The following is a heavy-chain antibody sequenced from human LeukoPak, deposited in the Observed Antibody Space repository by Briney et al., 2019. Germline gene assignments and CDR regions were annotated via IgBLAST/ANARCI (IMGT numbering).Heavy chain of an antibody. V-gene: IGHV3-33*01. D-gene: IGHD2-15*01. CDR1: GFTFSSYS. Sequence: GGSLRLSCATSGFTFSSYSMQWVRRAPGKGLEWVAAIWVDGSKKFYADSVEGRFTISRDDSKSTSYLQMNSLRAEDTAVYYCARDQGYCSGGRCHSHFDYWGQGTLVTVSS. J-gene: IGHJ4*02. CDR3: ARDQGYCSGGRCHSHFDY. CDR2: IWVDGSKK.